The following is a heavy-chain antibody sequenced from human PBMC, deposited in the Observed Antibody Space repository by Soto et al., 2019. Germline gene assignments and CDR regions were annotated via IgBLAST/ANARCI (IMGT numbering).Heavy chain of an antibody. J-gene: IGHJ6*02. CDR1: GSSVSSRSVH. V-gene: IGHV4-39*01. D-gene: IGHD5-18*01. CDR3: ARQGYNYGYVWVPGV. CDR2: RTYGGNT. Sequence: SVTLSLTCSVPGSSVSSRSVHWGWIRKSRGKGLEWIGSRTYGGNTYYNPSLESRLNMSVDTSNNPFSVSLTAVTAADTSVYYRARQGYNYGYVWVPGVWGRGTTVTVSS.